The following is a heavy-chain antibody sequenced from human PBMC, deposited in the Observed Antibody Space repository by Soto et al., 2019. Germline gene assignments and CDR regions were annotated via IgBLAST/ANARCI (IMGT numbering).Heavy chain of an antibody. J-gene: IGHJ6*02. CDR3: ARLVRPIFGVAQPDYYYYGMDV. CDR2: INPSGGST. D-gene: IGHD3-3*01. CDR1: GYTFTSYY. Sequence: ASVKVSCKASGYTFTSYYMYWVRQAPGQGLEWMGIINPSGGSTSYAQKFQGRVTMTRDTSTSTVYMELSSLRSEDTAVYYCARLVRPIFGVAQPDYYYYGMDVWGQGTTVTVSS. V-gene: IGHV1-46*01.